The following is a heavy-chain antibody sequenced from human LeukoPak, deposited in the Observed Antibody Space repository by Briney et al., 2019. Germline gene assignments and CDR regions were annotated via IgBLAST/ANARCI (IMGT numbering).Heavy chain of an antibody. Sequence: SQTLSLTCTVSGGSISSGGYYWSWIRQPPGKGLEWIGYIYHSGSTYYNPSLKSRVTISVDRSKNQFSLKLSSVTAADTAVYYCARDGIAAAGKAYWYFDLWGRGTLVTVSS. V-gene: IGHV4-30-2*01. CDR3: ARDGIAAAGKAYWYFDL. CDR2: IYHSGST. CDR1: GGSISSGGYY. J-gene: IGHJ2*01. D-gene: IGHD6-13*01.